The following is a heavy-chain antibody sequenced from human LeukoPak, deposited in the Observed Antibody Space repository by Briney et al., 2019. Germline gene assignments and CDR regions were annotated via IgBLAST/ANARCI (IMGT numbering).Heavy chain of an antibody. CDR2: IYYSGST. J-gene: IGHJ3*02. D-gene: IGHD2-2*01. CDR3: ARGSRRRYCSSTSCYPLVVQQDAFDI. CDR1: GGSISSSSYY. Sequence: PSETLSLTCTVSGGSISSSSYYWGWIRQPPGKGLEWIGSIYYSGSTYYNPSLKSRVTISVDTSKNQFSLKLSSVTAADTAVYYCARGSRRRYCSSTSCYPLVVQQDAFDIWGQGTMVTVSS. V-gene: IGHV4-39*07.